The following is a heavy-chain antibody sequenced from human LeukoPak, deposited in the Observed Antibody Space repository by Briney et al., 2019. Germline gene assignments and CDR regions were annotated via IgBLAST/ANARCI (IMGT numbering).Heavy chain of an antibody. CDR2: IYPGDSDT. CDR3: ARGTIAAALVMDY. CDR1: GYTFTNYW. Sequence: PGESLKISCKASGYTFTNYWIGWVRQMPGKGLEWMGIIYPGDSDTRYSPSFQGHVTISADKSISTAYLQWSSLKASDTAMYYCARGTIAAALVMDYWGQGTLVTVSS. J-gene: IGHJ4*02. V-gene: IGHV5-51*01. D-gene: IGHD6-13*01.